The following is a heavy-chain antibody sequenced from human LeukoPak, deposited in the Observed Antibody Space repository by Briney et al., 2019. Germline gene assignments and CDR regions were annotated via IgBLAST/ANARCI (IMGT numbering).Heavy chain of an antibody. D-gene: IGHD4-17*01. V-gene: IGHV3-21*01. CDR1: GFTLSSFR. CDR3: ARDTSLTTVTSCLDAFDI. CDR2: ISSSGSYI. Sequence: GGSVSLFCGASGFTLSSFRVHWAREARGEGGEWVSSISSSGSYIYYAASVKGRFNICRDNDKNSLYLQMSGLRAEDTAVYYCARDTSLTTVTSCLDAFDIWARGTMVSVSS. J-gene: IGHJ3*02.